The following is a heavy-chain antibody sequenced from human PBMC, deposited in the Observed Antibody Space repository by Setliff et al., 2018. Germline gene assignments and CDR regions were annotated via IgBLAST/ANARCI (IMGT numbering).Heavy chain of an antibody. D-gene: IGHD4-17*01. J-gene: IGHJ4*02. CDR1: GYSFSDSA. V-gene: IGHV1-18*01. Sequence: ASVKVSCKASGYSFSDSAVSWVRQAPGQGLEWVGWISVYSGNAYYAQKLQDRVTLTTDTSTTTAYLELRSLRPDDTAVYYCARGNYGDPDYWGQGTLVTVSS. CDR3: ARGNYGDPDY. CDR2: ISVYSGNA.